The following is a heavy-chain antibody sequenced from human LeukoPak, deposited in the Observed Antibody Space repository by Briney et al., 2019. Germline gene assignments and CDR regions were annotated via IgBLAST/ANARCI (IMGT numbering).Heavy chain of an antibody. CDR1: GFTFSSYW. CDR2: IKQDGSEK. D-gene: IGHD3-3*01. J-gene: IGHJ4*02. V-gene: IGHV3-7*01. Sequence: PGGSLRLSCAASGFTFSSYWMSWVRQAPGKGLEWVANIKQDGSEKYYVDSVKGRFTISRDNAKNSLYLQTNSLRAEDTAVYYCAREWLYYDFWSGYQARGYYFDYWGQGTLVTVSS. CDR3: AREWLYYDFWSGYQARGYYFDY.